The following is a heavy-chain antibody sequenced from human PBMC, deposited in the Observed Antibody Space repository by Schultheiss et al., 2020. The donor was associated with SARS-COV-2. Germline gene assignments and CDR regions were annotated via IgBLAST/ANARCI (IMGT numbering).Heavy chain of an antibody. Sequence: GESLKISCAAPGFSFSGYSMIWVRQAPGKGLEYVSYMSGRGGLIHYADSVKGRFTISRDNSKNTLYLQMSSLRAEDTAVYYCVKDSTSRAQYYYYYGMDVWGQGTTVTVSS. V-gene: IGHV3-48*01. CDR3: VKDSTSRAQYYYYYGMDV. CDR2: MSGRGGLI. J-gene: IGHJ6*02. CDR1: GFSFSGYS.